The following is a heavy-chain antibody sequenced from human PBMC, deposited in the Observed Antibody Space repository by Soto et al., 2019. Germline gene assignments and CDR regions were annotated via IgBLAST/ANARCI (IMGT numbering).Heavy chain of an antibody. V-gene: IGHV1-18*01. J-gene: IGHJ3*02. CDR2: ISAYNGNT. CDR3: ARDGPLVVGADRGAFDI. D-gene: IGHD1-26*01. CDR1: GYTFTSYG. Sequence: QVQLVQSGAEVKKPCASVKVSCKASGYTFTSYGISWVRQAPGQGLEWMGWISAYNGNTNYAQKLQGRVTMTTDASTSKAYMEQRSLSSDDTAVYYCARDGPLVVGADRGAFDIWGQGTMVTVSS.